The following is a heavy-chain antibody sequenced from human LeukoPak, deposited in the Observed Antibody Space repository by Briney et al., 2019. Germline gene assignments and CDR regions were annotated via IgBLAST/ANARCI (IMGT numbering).Heavy chain of an antibody. CDR2: IGTDGSYI. D-gene: IGHD1-1*01. CDR1: GFTFSSHN. Sequence: RTGGFLRLSCAASGFTFSSHNMNWVRQAPMKGLEWVSSIGTDGSYIYYADSVQGRFTISRDNAKNSLYLQMNSLTAEDTAVYYCARKMKTGVRVGTFDIWGQGTMVTVSS. CDR3: ARKMKTGVRVGTFDI. J-gene: IGHJ3*02. V-gene: IGHV3-21*01.